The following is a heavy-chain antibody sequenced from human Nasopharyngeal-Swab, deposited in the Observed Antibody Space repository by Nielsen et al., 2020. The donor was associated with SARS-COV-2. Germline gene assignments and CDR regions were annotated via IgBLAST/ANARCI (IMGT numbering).Heavy chain of an antibody. J-gene: IGHJ5*02. CDR2: IYPEYSEA. CDR3: ARQFRGDGNFRNWFDP. Sequence: GGSLRLSCKGSGYKFTSYWIGWVRQMPGNGLEWMGMIYPEYSEARYNPSFQGQVTFSVDKSTSTAYLQWTSLKDSDTATYYCARQFRGDGNFRNWFDPWGQGTLVTVSS. V-gene: IGHV5-51*01. D-gene: IGHD5-24*01. CDR1: GYKFTSYW.